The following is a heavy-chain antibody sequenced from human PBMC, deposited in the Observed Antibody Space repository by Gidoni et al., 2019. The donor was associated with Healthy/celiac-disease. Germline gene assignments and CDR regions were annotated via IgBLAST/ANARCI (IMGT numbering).Heavy chain of an antibody. D-gene: IGHD2-21*02. CDR2: ISYYGSTP. CDR3: ARDWEKLVVTAILLVGAFDI. J-gene: IGHJ3*02. V-gene: IGHV3-30-3*01. Sequence: QVQLVEFGGGVVPPGTCLILFCAADGFPFSSNSMIWGRPAPGKGLGWLAVISYYGSTPYYADTVKGRFTISRDNSKNTLYLKMNSLRAEDTAVYYCARDWEKLVVTAILLVGAFDIWGQGTMVTVSS. CDR1: GFPFSSNS.